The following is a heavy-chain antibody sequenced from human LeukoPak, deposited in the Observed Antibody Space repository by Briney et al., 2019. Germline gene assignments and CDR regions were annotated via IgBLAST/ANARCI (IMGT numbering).Heavy chain of an antibody. V-gene: IGHV1-46*01. CDR3: ARDKSPSYYYGSGSYYNEHTERAFDI. CDR1: GYTFTRYY. J-gene: IGHJ3*02. Sequence: GASVNVSCKASGYTFTRYYMHWVRQAPGQGLEWMGIINPSGGSTSYAQKFQGRVTMTRDTSTSTVYMELSSLRSEDTAVYYCARDKSPSYYYGSGSYYNEHTERAFDIWGQGTMVTVSS. CDR2: INPSGGST. D-gene: IGHD3-10*01.